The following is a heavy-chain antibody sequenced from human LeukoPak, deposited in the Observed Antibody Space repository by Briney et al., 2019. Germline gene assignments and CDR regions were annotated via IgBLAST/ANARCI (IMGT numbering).Heavy chain of an antibody. Sequence: RAGGSLRLSCAASGFTFSSYWMHWVRQVPGKGLVWVSRINSDGSSTSYADSVKGRFTISRDNSKNTLYLQMNSLRAEDTAVFYCARESGAAKIGQMLNYWGQGSLVTVSS. CDR3: ARESGAAKIGQMLNY. CDR1: GFTFSSYW. D-gene: IGHD3-10*02. V-gene: IGHV3-74*01. CDR2: INSDGSST. J-gene: IGHJ4*02.